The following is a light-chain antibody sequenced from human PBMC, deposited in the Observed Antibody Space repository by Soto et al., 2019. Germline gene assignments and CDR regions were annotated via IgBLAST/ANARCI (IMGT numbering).Light chain of an antibody. Sequence: QPVLTQSPSASASLGASVKLTCTLSSGHSSYAIAWHQQQPEKGPRYLMKLNXXXXXXXXXXXXXXXSGSSSGAERYLTIXXXXXXXXXXYYCQTWGTGIQVFGGGTKLTVL. CDR1: SGHSSYA. CDR3: QTWGTGIQV. V-gene: IGLV4-69*01. J-gene: IGLJ3*02. CDR2: LNXXXXX.